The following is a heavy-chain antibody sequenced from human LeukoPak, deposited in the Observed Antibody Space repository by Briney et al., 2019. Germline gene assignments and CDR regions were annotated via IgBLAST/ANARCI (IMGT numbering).Heavy chain of an antibody. D-gene: IGHD5-12*01. Sequence: PSETLPLTCTVSGGSISSGSYYWGWIRQPPGKGLEWIGSIYYSGSTYYNPSLKSRVTISVDTSKNQFSLKLSSVTAADTAVYYCARVWDVATVEYWGQGTLLTVSS. V-gene: IGHV4-39*07. J-gene: IGHJ4*02. CDR2: IYYSGST. CDR3: ARVWDVATVEY. CDR1: GGSISSGSYY.